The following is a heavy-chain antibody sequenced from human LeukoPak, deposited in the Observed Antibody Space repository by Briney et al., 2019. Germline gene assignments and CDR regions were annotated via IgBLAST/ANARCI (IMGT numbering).Heavy chain of an antibody. Sequence: PGGSLRLSCAASGFTVNSNYMSWVRQAPGKGLEWVSVIYSGGSTYYADSVKGRFTISRDNSKNTLYLQMNSLRAEDTAVYYCARGQQQLYDAFEIWGQGTMVTVSS. J-gene: IGHJ3*02. V-gene: IGHV3-53*01. D-gene: IGHD6-13*01. CDR2: IYSGGST. CDR1: GFTVNSNY. CDR3: ARGQQQLYDAFEI.